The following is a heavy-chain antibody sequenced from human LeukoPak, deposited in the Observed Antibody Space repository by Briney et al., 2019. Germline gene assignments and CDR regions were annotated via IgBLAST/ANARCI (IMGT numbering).Heavy chain of an antibody. V-gene: IGHV3-7*05. D-gene: IGHD6-19*01. Sequence: AGGSLRLSCAASGFTFSNYWMNWVRQAPGKGLEWVANIKEDGSEKNYVDSVKGRFTISRDNAKNSLCLQMSSLRAEDTAVYYCPRDPLIAVAGIYFDYWGQGTLVTVSS. J-gene: IGHJ4*02. CDR1: GFTFSNYW. CDR3: PRDPLIAVAGIYFDY. CDR2: IKEDGSEK.